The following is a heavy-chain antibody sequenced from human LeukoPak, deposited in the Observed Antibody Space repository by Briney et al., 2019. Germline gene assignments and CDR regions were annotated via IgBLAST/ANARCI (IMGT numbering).Heavy chain of an antibody. V-gene: IGHV3-30-3*01. CDR3: ARVPYSSSWPYFDY. CDR2: ISYDGSNK. J-gene: IGHJ4*02. D-gene: IGHD6-13*01. Sequence: GGSLRLSCAASGFTCSSYAMHWVRQAPGKGLEWVAVISYDGSNKYYADSVKGRFTISRDNSKNTLYLQMNSLRAEDTAVYYCARVPYSSSWPYFDYWGQGTLVTVSS. CDR1: GFTCSSYA.